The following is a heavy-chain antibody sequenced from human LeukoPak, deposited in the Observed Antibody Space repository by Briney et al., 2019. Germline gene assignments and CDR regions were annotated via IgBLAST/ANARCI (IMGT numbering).Heavy chain of an antibody. CDR1: GYTFTSYD. D-gene: IGHD1-1*01. Sequence: ASVKVSCKASGYTFTSYDINWVRQATGQGLEWMGWMNPNSGNTGYAQKFQGRVTMTRNTSISTAYMELSSLRSEDTAVYYCARSHDDAAGFDPWGQGTLVTVSS. CDR3: ARSHDDAAGFDP. CDR2: MNPNSGNT. V-gene: IGHV1-8*01. J-gene: IGHJ5*02.